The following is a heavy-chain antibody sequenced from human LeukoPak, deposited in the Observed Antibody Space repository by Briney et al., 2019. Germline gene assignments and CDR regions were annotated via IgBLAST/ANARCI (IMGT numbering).Heavy chain of an antibody. V-gene: IGHV3-23*01. CDR3: AKDGGLWVSAHWGDS. Sequence: GGSLRLSCVASGVTLSNYGMSWVRQAPGKGLEWVSTITTSDGNTYYADSVKGRFTVSRDNSKNTLFLQMNSLRAEDTAVYYCAKDGGLWVSAHWGDSWGRGTLVTVSS. J-gene: IGHJ4*02. CDR2: ITTSDGNT. CDR1: GVTLSNYG. D-gene: IGHD7-27*01.